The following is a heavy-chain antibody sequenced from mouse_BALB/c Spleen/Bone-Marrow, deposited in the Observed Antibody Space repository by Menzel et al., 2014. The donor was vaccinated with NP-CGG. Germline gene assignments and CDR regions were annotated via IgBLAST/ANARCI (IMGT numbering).Heavy chain of an antibody. CDR2: IAPGSGST. J-gene: IGHJ4*01. V-gene: IGHV1S41*01. CDR3: ARESYYYENYAMDY. D-gene: IGHD1-1*01. Sequence: DLVKPGASVKLSCKASGYTLTSYWINWIKQRPGQGLEWIGRIAPGSGSTYYNEMFKGKATLTVDTSSSTAYIQLSSLSSEDSAVYFCARESYYYENYAMDYWGQGTSVPVSS. CDR1: GYTLTSYW.